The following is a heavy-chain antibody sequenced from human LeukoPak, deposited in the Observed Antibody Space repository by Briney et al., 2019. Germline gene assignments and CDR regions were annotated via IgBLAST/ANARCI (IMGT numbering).Heavy chain of an antibody. CDR2: ISGSGGST. CDR3: ARAQHRGWGFDY. J-gene: IGHJ4*02. D-gene: IGHD1-26*01. Sequence: GGSLRLSCAASGFTFSSYAMSWVRQAPGKGLEWVSAISGSGGSTYSADSLKGRFTISRDNSQNTLHLQMNSLRAEDTAVYYCARAQHRGWGFDYWGQGTLVTVSS. V-gene: IGHV3-23*01. CDR1: GFTFSSYA.